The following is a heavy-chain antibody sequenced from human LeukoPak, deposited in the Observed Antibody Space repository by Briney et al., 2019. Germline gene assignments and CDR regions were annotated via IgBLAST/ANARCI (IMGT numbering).Heavy chain of an antibody. J-gene: IGHJ4*02. D-gene: IGHD6-13*01. Sequence: GGSLRLSCAASGFTFSSYGMHWVRQAPGKGLEWVAVIWYDGSNKYYADSVKGRFTISRDNSKNTLYLQMNSLRAEDTAVYYCARDNRYSREFDYWGQGTLVTVSS. CDR1: GFTFSSYG. CDR2: IWYDGSNK. V-gene: IGHV3-33*01. CDR3: ARDNRYSREFDY.